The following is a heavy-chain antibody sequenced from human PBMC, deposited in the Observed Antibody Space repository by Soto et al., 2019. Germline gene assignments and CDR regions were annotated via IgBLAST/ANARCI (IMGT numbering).Heavy chain of an antibody. D-gene: IGHD3-22*01. V-gene: IGHV1-3*01. Sequence: ASVKVSCKASGYTFTSYAMHWVRQAPGQRLEWMGWINAGNGNTKYSQKFQGRVTITRDTSASTAYMELSSLRSEDTAVYYCARGGVSYDSSGYPLQHWGQGTLVTVSS. J-gene: IGHJ1*01. CDR2: INAGNGNT. CDR1: GYTFTSYA. CDR3: ARGGVSYDSSGYPLQH.